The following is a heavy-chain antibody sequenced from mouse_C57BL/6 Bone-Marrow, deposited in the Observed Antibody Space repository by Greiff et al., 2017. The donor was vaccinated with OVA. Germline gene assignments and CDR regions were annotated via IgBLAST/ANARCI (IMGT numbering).Heavy chain of an antibody. CDR2: INPNNGGT. CDR3: ARWEAVATSYFDY. CDR1: GYTFTDYY. V-gene: IGHV1-26*01. Sequence: VQLQQSGPELVKPGASVKISCKASGYTFTDYYMNWVKQSHGKSLEWIGDINPNNGGTSYNQKFKGKATLTVDKSSSTAYMELRSLTSEDSAVYYCARWEAVATSYFDYWGQGTTLTVSS. D-gene: IGHD1-1*01. J-gene: IGHJ2*01.